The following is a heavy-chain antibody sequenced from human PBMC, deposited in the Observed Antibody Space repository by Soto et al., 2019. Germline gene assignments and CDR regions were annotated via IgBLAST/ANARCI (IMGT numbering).Heavy chain of an antibody. CDR1: GGAIGSHY. D-gene: IGHD3-3*01. CDR2: IYSSGNT. V-gene: IGHV4-4*07. CDR3: ARGQRFSDWFDP. J-gene: IGHJ5*02. Sequence: SETLSLTCSISGGAIGSHYWTWIRQPAGKGLEWIGRIYSSGNTKYNPSLQSRVNMSLDTSKNRFSLRLESVTAADTAVYFCARGQRFSDWFDPWGQGTSVTVSS.